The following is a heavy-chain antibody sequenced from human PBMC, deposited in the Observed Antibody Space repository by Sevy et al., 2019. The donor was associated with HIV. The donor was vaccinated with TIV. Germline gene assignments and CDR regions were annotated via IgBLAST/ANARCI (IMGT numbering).Heavy chain of an antibody. D-gene: IGHD3-10*01. J-gene: IGHJ5*02. CDR1: GGSVSSGRYY. CDR2: IYYSGRA. CDR3: ASGDYYVLGSYHA. V-gene: IGHV4-61*01. Sequence: SETLSLTCTVSGGSVSSGRYYWSWIRQSPGKGLEWIGYIYYSGRANQNPSLKSRVTITLDTSKNQVSLRLRSVTAANTDVYYCASGDYYVLGSYHAWGQGTLVTVSS.